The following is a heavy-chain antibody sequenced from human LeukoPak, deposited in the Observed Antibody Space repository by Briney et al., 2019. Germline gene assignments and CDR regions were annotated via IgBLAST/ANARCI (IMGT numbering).Heavy chain of an antibody. V-gene: IGHV3-11*04. J-gene: IGHJ5*02. Sequence: GGSLRLSCAASGFTFSDYYMSWIRQVPGKGLEWVSYIGRSGTTIHYADSVKGRFTISRDDAKNSLYLQMNSLRAEDTAVYYCASAYYYDSSNYYSFDPWGQGTLVTVSS. CDR2: IGRSGTTI. D-gene: IGHD3-22*01. CDR3: ASAYYYDSSNYYSFDP. CDR1: GFTFSDYY.